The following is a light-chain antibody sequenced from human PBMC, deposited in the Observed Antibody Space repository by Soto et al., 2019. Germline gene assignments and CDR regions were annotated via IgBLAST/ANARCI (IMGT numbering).Light chain of an antibody. Sequence: DIVMTQTPLSLRVTLGQPASISCSSSQSPVDGDGIISLSWLHQRPGQPPRLLIYKVSNRFSGVPDRFSGSGAGTDFTLKINTVEAEDVGVYYCMQDALYSTFGQGTKVDIK. CDR1: QSPVDGDGIIS. CDR2: KVS. J-gene: IGKJ1*01. V-gene: IGKV2-24*01. CDR3: MQDALYST.